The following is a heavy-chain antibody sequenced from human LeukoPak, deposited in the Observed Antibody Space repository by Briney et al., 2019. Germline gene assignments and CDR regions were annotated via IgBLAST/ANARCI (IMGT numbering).Heavy chain of an antibody. CDR3: AKDLYLTGYSFDY. CDR2: ISYDGSNK. V-gene: IGHV3-30*18. CDR1: GFTFTTYA. Sequence: GGSLRLSCAGSGFTFTTYAMNWVRQAPGKGLEWVAVISYDGSNKYYADSVKGRFTISRDNSKNTLYLQMNSLRAEDTAVYYCAKDLYLTGYSFDYWGQGTLVTVSS. D-gene: IGHD3-9*01. J-gene: IGHJ4*02.